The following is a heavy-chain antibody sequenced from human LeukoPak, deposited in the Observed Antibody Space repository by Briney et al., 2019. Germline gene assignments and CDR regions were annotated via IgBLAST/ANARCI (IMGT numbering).Heavy chain of an antibody. CDR3: ATPQNDY. CDR1: GFTFSSYS. Sequence: GGSLRLSCAASGFTFSSYSMNWVRQAPGKGLEWVSSISSSSSYIYYADSAKGRFTISGDNAKDSLYLQMNSLRAEDTAVYYCATPQNDYWGQGTLVTVSS. CDR2: ISSSSSYI. V-gene: IGHV3-21*01. J-gene: IGHJ4*02.